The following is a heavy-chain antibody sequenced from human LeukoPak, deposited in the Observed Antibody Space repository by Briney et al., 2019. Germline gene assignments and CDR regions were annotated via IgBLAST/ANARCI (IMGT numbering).Heavy chain of an antibody. Sequence: PGGPLRLSCTASGFTFDDYAMSWVRKAPGKGLEWVGFIRSKPYGGTTDYAASVKGRFSISRDDSNSIAYLQMDSLKAEDTAVYYCSSRRHCSGASCFQGLDYWGQGTLVTVSS. D-gene: IGHD2-15*01. CDR1: GFTFDDYA. J-gene: IGHJ4*02. CDR2: IRSKPYGGTT. V-gene: IGHV3-49*04. CDR3: SSRRHCSGASCFQGLDY.